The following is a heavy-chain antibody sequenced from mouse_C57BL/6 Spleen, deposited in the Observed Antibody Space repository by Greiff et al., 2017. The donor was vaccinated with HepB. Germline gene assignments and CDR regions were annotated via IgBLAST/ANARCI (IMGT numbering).Heavy chain of an antibody. D-gene: IGHD1-1*01. CDR1: GYTFTSYW. Sequence: QVHVKQPGAELVKPGASVKLSCKASGYTFTSYWMHWVKQRPGQGLEWIGMIHPNSGSTNYNEKFKSKATLTVDKSSSTAYMQLSSLTSEDSAVYYCAMDYGSSPYWYFDVWGTGTTVTVSS. CDR3: AMDYGSSPYWYFDV. J-gene: IGHJ1*03. V-gene: IGHV1-64*01. CDR2: IHPNSGST.